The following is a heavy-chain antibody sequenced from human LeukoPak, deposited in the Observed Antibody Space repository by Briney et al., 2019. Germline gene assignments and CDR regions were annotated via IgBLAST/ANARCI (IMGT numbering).Heavy chain of an antibody. CDR3: ARGVGATSYFDY. V-gene: IGHV4-59*01. D-gene: IGHD1-26*01. J-gene: IGHJ4*02. CDR1: GGSISSYY. Sequence: SETLSPTCTVSGGSISSYYWSWIRQPPGKGLEWIGYIYYSGSTNYNPSLKSRVTISVDTSKNQFSLKLSSVTAADTAVYYSARGVGATSYFDYWGQGTLVTVSS. CDR2: IYYSGST.